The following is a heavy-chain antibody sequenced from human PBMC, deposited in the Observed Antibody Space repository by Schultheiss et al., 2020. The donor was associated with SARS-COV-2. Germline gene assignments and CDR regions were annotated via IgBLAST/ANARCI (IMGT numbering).Heavy chain of an antibody. Sequence: GESLKISCAASGFTFSSYEMNWVRQAPGKGLEWVSYISSSGSTIYYADSVKGRFTISRDNAKNSLYLQMNSLRAEDTAIYYCARTYYYDSRGPLNDCYGMDVWGQGTTVTVSS. CDR1: GFTFSSYE. CDR2: ISSSGSTI. D-gene: IGHD3-22*01. V-gene: IGHV3-48*03. J-gene: IGHJ6*02. CDR3: ARTYYYDSRGPLNDCYGMDV.